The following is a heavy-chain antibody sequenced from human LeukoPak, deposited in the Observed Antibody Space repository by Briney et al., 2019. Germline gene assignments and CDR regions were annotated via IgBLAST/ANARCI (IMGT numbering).Heavy chain of an antibody. CDR1: GFSFSSFA. Sequence: GGSLRLSCAASGFSFSSFAMYWVRQAPGKGLEWVAVISYDGNNKYYADSVKGRFTLSRDNSINTVDLQMNSLRAEDTAVYYCVKEYHSRGFGAYFDYWGQGTLVTVSS. CDR3: VKEYHSRGFGAYFDY. V-gene: IGHV3-30-3*01. CDR2: ISYDGNNK. J-gene: IGHJ4*02. D-gene: IGHD3-3*01.